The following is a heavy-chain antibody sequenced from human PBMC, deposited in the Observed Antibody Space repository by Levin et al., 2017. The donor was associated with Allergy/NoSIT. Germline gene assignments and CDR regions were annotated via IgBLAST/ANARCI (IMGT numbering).Heavy chain of an antibody. CDR1: GFTFSSYA. J-gene: IGHJ6*02. D-gene: IGHD2-2*01. Sequence: GASVKVSCAASGFTFSSYAMSWVRQAPGKGLEWVSAISGSGGSTYYADSVKGRFTISRDNSKNTLYLQMNSLRAEDTAVYYCANSIVVVPAAYLKNYYGMDVWGQGTTVTVSS. CDR3: ANSIVVVPAAYLKNYYGMDV. CDR2: ISGSGGST. V-gene: IGHV3-23*01.